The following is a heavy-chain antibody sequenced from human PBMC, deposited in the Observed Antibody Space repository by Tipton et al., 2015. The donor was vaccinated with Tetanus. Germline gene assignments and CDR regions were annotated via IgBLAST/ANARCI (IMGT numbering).Heavy chain of an antibody. J-gene: IGHJ5*02. V-gene: IGHV4-30-4*01. CDR3: ARDPGIASAGLWFDL. Sequence: TLSLTCTVSGDSVSTGNFYWSWIRQPPGKGLEWIAFIHHSGLAFSKPSLKSRVSISIDTSQNQFSLRLTSVTVADTAVYYCARDPGIASAGLWFDLWGQGTLVTVSS. CDR2: IHHSGLA. CDR1: GDSVSTGNFY. D-gene: IGHD6-13*01.